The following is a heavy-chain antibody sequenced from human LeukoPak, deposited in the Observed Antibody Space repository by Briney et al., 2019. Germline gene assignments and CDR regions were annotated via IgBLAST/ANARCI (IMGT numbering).Heavy chain of an antibody. Sequence: GASVKVSCKASGYTFTNYGISWVRQAPGQGLEWMGWISAYNGNTNYAQKLQGRVTMTTDTSTSTAYMELRSLRSDDTAVYYCARDGTYYYDSSGYYRYYYMDVWGKGTTVTVSS. J-gene: IGHJ6*03. CDR2: ISAYNGNT. CDR3: ARDGTYYYDSSGYYRYYYMDV. CDR1: GYTFTNYG. V-gene: IGHV1-18*01. D-gene: IGHD3-22*01.